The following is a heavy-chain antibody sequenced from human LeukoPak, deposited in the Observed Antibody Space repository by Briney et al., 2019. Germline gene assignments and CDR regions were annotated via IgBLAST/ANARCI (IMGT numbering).Heavy chain of an antibody. D-gene: IGHD6-6*01. V-gene: IGHV3-30-3*01. CDR3: ASRYSSSWWNGFDL. Sequence: PGGSLRLSCAASGFTFSSYAMHWVRQAPGKGLEWVAVISYDGSNKYYADSVKGRFTISRDNSKNTLYLQMNSLRAEDTAVYYCASRYSSSWWNGFDLWGQGTMVTVSS. CDR2: ISYDGSNK. J-gene: IGHJ3*01. CDR1: GFTFSSYA.